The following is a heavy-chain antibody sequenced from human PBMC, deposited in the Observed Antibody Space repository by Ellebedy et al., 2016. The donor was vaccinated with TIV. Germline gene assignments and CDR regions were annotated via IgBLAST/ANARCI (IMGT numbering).Heavy chain of an antibody. CDR2: INHSGST. Sequence: SETLSLXCTVSGGSISSYYWSWIRQPPGKGLEWIGEINHSGSTNYNPSLKSRVTISVDTSKNQFSLKLSSVTAADTAVYYCARPLTVTTLVYDYWGQGTLVTVSS. V-gene: IGHV4-34*01. CDR3: ARPLTVTTLVYDY. J-gene: IGHJ4*02. CDR1: GGSISSYY. D-gene: IGHD4-17*01.